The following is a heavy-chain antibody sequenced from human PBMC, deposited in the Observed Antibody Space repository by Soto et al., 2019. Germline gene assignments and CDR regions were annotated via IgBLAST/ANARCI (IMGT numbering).Heavy chain of an antibody. V-gene: IGHV4-59*01. CDR1: GGSISSYY. CDR2: IYYSGST. D-gene: IGHD3-3*01. Sequence: PSETLSITGTVCGGSISSYYCSWIRQPPWKGLEWIGYIYYSGSTNYNPSLKSRVTISVDTSKNQFSLKLSSVTAADTAVYYCGRGRGRKVFGVFGYYYGMDVLGQRTTLTVSS. CDR3: GRGRGRKVFGVFGYYYGMDV. J-gene: IGHJ6*02.